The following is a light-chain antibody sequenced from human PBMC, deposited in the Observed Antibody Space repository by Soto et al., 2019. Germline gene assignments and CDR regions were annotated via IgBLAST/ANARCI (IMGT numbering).Light chain of an antibody. CDR1: QSVSSN. V-gene: IGKV3-15*01. CDR3: QHYNNWPT. J-gene: IGKJ1*01. CDR2: GAS. Sequence: EIVMTQSPATLSVSPGERATLSCRASQSVSSNLAWYQQKPGQAPSLLIYGASTRATGIPARFSGSGSGTEFTLTISSLQSEDVAVYYCQHYNNWPTFGQGTKVEIK.